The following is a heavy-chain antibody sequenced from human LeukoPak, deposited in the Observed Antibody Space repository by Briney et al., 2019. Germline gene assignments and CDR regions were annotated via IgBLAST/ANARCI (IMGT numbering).Heavy chain of an antibody. Sequence: GGALRLSCAASGFTFSNYAMHWGRQAPGKGLEWVAIISYDGSDKYYTDSVKGRFTISRDKSKNTLYLQMNSLRAEDTAVYYCARDRDTAMGLWGQGTLVTVSS. V-gene: IGHV3-30-3*01. CDR2: ISYDGSDK. J-gene: IGHJ4*02. D-gene: IGHD5-18*01. CDR3: ARDRDTAMGL. CDR1: GFTFSNYA.